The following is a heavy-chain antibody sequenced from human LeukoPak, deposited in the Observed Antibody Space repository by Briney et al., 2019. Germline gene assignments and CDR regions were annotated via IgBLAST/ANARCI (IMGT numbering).Heavy chain of an antibody. J-gene: IGHJ3*02. V-gene: IGHV1-2*02. CDR3: ADRDYYDSSGSAGAFDI. Sequence: ASVKVSCKTSGYTFTDYYMHWVRQAPGQGLEWMGWINPNNGGTNYAQKFQGRVTMTRDTSISTAYMELSSLRSEDTAVYYCADRDYYDSSGSAGAFDIWGQGTMVTVSS. CDR1: GYTFTDYY. D-gene: IGHD3-22*01. CDR2: INPNNGGT.